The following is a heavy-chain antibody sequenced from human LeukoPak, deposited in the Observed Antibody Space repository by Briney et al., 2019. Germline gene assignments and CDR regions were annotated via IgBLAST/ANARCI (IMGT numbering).Heavy chain of an antibody. CDR2: IFTRGTT. CDR1: GGSISSGSYY. J-gene: IGHJ4*02. CDR3: ARVRPYYDFWSGYHTFDY. D-gene: IGHD3-3*01. Sequence: SETLSLTCTVSGGSISSGSYYWNWIRQPAGKGLEWLGNIFTRGTTNYNASLESRLTISLDTARNQFSLSLRSVTAADTAVYYCARVRPYYDFWSGYHTFDYWGQGTLVTVSS. V-gene: IGHV4-61*09.